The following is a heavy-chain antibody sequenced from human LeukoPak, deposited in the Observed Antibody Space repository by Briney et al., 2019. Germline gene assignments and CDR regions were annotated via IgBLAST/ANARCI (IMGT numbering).Heavy chain of an antibody. D-gene: IGHD3-10*01. J-gene: IGHJ4*02. CDR3: AKDIGIALRGATFEN. CDR1: GFTFNDYA. V-gene: IGHV3-9*01. Sequence: GGSLRLSCAASGFTFNDYAMHWVRHAPGKGLEWVSGLSWNGATVGYADSVKGRFTISRDNTKNSLYLQMSSLKSEDTALYYCAKDIGIALRGATFENWGQGTLVTVSP. CDR2: LSWNGATV.